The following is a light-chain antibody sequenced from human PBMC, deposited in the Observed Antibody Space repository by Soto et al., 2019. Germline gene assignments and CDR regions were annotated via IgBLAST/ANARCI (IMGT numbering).Light chain of an antibody. CDR2: DVS. J-gene: IGLJ1*01. Sequence: QSVLTRPVSVSGSPGQSITTFCTGTSSYVGGYSYVSWYQQHPGSAPKLMIYDVSSRPSGVSNRFSGSKSGNTASLTISGLQAEDEADYYCSSYTSSFKLAVFGSGTKVTVL. CDR1: SSYVGGYSY. CDR3: SSYTSSFKLAV. V-gene: IGLV2-14*03.